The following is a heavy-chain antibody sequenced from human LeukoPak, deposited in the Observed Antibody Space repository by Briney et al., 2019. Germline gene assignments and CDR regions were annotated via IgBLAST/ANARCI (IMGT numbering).Heavy chain of an antibody. J-gene: IGHJ5*02. D-gene: IGHD2-21*02. CDR2: IYYSGST. CDR1: GGSISSGGYY. Sequence: SETLSLTCTVSGGSISSGGYYWSRIRQPPGKGLEWIGTIYYSGSTLYNPSLKSRVTISVDTSKNQFSLKLSSVTAADTAVYYCARGGQPLLGNWFDPWGQGTLVPVSS. V-gene: IGHV4-30-2*03. CDR3: ARGGQPLLGNWFDP.